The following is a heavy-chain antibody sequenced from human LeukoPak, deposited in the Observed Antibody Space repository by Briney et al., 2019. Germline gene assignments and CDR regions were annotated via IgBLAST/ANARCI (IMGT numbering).Heavy chain of an antibody. V-gene: IGHV4-59*12. CDR2: IYYSGST. J-gene: IGHJ4*02. CDR3: ARVKNRDGTFPYSDY. D-gene: IGHD2/OR15-2a*01. Sequence: SETLSLTCTVSGGSISSYYWSWIRQPPGKGLEWIGYIYYSGSTNYNPSLKSRVTISVDTSKNQFSLKLSSVTAADTAVYYCARVKNRDGTFPYSDYWGQGTLVTVSS. CDR1: GGSISSYY.